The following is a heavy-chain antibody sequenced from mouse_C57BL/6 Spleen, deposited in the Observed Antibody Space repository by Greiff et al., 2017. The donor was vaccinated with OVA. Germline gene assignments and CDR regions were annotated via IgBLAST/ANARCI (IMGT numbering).Heavy chain of an antibody. CDR3: ATYDYDGYFDY. CDR2: INYDGSST. CDR1: GFTFSDYY. Sequence: EVKLMESEGGLVQPGSSMKLSCTASGFTFSDYYMAWVRQVPEKGLEWVANINYDGSSTYYLDSLKSRFIISRDNAKNILYLQMSSLKSEDTATYYCATYDYDGYFDYWGQGTTLTVSS. V-gene: IGHV5-16*01. J-gene: IGHJ2*01. D-gene: IGHD2-4*01.